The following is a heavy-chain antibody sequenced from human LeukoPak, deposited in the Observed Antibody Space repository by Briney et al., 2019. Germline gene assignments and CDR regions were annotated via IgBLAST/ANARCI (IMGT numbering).Heavy chain of an antibody. J-gene: IGHJ4*02. CDR3: ARVQTFWSGYYTGTSFDY. V-gene: IGHV3-21*01. CDR2: ISSSSSYI. CDR1: GFTFSSYS. Sequence: GGSLRLSCAASGFTFSSYSMNWVRQAPGKGLEWVSSISSSSSYIYYADSVKGRFTISRDNAKNSLYLQMNSLRAVDTAVYYCARVQTFWSGYYTGTSFDYWGQGTLVTVSS. D-gene: IGHD3-3*01.